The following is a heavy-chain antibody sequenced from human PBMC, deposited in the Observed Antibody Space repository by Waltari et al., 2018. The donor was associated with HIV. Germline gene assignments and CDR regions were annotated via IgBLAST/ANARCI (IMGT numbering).Heavy chain of an antibody. CDR1: GDSVSSNSAA. V-gene: IGHV6-1*01. Sequence: QVQLQQSGPGLVKPSQTLSLTCAISGDSVSSNSAAWNWIRQSPSRGLAWLGRTYYMSKWYNDFAVPVKRRISINPDASKNQVALQLNSVTPDDTAVYYCARGGYVVVPAASYYVMDVWGKGTTVTVSS. J-gene: IGHJ6*04. D-gene: IGHD2-2*01. CDR2: TYYMSKWYN. CDR3: ARGGYVVVPAASYYVMDV.